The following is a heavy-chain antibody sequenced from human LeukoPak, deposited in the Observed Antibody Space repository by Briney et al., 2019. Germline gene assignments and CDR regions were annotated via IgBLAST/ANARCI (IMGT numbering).Heavy chain of an antibody. CDR3: ARSTNRYSSTWYPFDS. J-gene: IGHJ4*02. V-gene: IGHV4-59*01. CDR2: IYYTGNT. D-gene: IGHD6-13*01. CDR1: GGSISNYY. Sequence: SETLSLTCTVSGGSISNYYWSWIRQPPGKGLEWIGYIYYTGNTNYNPSLKSRVTISVDTSKNQFSLKLSSVTAADTAVYYCARSTNRYSSTWYPFDSWGQGALVTVSS.